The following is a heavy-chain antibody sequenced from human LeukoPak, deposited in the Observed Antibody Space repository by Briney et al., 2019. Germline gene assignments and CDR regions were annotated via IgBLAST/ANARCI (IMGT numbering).Heavy chain of an antibody. V-gene: IGHV1-46*01. Sequence: VASVTVSCTASGYTFTSYYMHWVRQAPGQGLEWMGIINPSGGSTSYTQKFQGRVTMTRDTSTSTVYMELSSLRSEDTAVYYCAREGFPPKISDFWSGLGPYYYYGMDVWGQGTTVTVSS. D-gene: IGHD3-3*01. CDR3: AREGFPPKISDFWSGLGPYYYYGMDV. CDR1: GYTFTSYY. CDR2: INPSGGST. J-gene: IGHJ6*02.